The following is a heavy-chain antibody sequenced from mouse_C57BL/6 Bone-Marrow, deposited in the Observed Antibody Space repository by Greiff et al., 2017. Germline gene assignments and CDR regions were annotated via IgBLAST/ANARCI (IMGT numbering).Heavy chain of an antibody. CDR3: AGWGLRCAMDY. V-gene: IGHV1-9*01. CDR1: GYTFTGYW. D-gene: IGHD2-4*01. J-gene: IGHJ4*01. CDR2: FLPGSGST. Sequence: QVQLQQSGAELMKPGASVKLSCKATGYTFTGYWLEGVKQRPGHGLEWIGEFLPGSGSTNNNEKFKGKATFTADTSSNTAYMQLSSLTTEDSAIYYCAGWGLRCAMDYWGQGTSVTVSS.